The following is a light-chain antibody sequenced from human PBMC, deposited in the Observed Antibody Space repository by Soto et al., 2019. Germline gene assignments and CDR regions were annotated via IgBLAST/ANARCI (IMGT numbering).Light chain of an antibody. CDR1: QYISTW. CDR3: QQGRTSPFS. Sequence: DIQMTQSPSFVSASVGDRVTLTCRASQYISTWLAWYQQRLGEAPRLLICSASTLKNGIPARFSGSGSGTDFTLTISGLQPEDFATYYCQQGRTSPFSFGPGTKV. J-gene: IGKJ3*01. V-gene: IGKV1D-12*01. CDR2: SAS.